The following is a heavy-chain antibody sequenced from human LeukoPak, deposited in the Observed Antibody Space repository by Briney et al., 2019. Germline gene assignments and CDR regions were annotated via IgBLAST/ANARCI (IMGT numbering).Heavy chain of an antibody. Sequence: ASVKVSCKASGYTFTSYYMHWVRQAPGQGLEWTGIINPSGGSTSYAQKFQGRVTMTRDTSTNTVYMELSSLRSEDTAVYYCARGPFNYDTNGYYWVGNWFDPWGQGTLVTVSS. V-gene: IGHV1-46*01. CDR3: ARGPFNYDTNGYYWVGNWFDP. CDR1: GYTFTSYY. CDR2: INPSGGST. D-gene: IGHD3-22*01. J-gene: IGHJ5*02.